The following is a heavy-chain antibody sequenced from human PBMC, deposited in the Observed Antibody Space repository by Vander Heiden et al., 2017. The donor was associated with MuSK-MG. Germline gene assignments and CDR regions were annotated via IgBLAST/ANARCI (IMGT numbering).Heavy chain of an antibody. Sequence: QVQLQESGPGLVKPSQTLSLTCTVSGGSISSGSYYWSWIRQPAGKGLEWIGRIYTSGSKNYNPARKSRVTISVDTSKNQFSLKLSSVHDDHQAVYYCARGGYSYGARTFDIWGQGKAVTVS. D-gene: IGHD5-18*01. CDR3: ARGGYSYGARTFDI. J-gene: IGHJ3*02. CDR1: GGSISSGSYY. V-gene: IGHV4-61*02. CDR2: IYTSGSK.